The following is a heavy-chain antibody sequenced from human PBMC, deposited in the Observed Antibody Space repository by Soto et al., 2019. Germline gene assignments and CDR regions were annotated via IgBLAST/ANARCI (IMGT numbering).Heavy chain of an antibody. J-gene: IGHJ5*02. V-gene: IGHV2-26*01. CDR2: IDSSGEK. CDR3: AWRHLVVAVSPWFDP. CDR1: GLSITDSEMG. D-gene: IGHD2-8*02. Sequence: QVTLKESGPVLVKPTETLTLRCTVSGLSITDSEMGVSWIRQPPGQPLEWLAHIDSSGEKSYRTFLKSRLAISKDTSKSQIVLTRTNMDPADTATYYCAWRHLVVAVSPWFDPWGQGIPVTVSS.